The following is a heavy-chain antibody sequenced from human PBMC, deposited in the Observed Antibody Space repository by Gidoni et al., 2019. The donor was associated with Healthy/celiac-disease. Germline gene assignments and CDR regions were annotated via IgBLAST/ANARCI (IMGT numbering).Heavy chain of an antibody. CDR2: INHSGST. V-gene: IGHV4-34*01. D-gene: IGHD2-2*01. J-gene: IGHJ4*02. CDR1: GGSFSGYY. CDR3: ARLGGVVPAAKSDY. Sequence: QVQLQQWGAGLLKPSETLSLTCAVYGGSFSGYYWSWIRKPPGKGLEWIGEINHSGSTKYHPSLKSRVTIAVDTSKNQFSLKLSALTAADTAVYYCARLGGVVPAAKSDYWGQGTLVTVSS.